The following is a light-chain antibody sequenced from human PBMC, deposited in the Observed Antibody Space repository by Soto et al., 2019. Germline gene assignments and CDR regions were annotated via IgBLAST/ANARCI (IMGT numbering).Light chain of an antibody. CDR2: DAT. CDR3: QHYDQYPGT. Sequence: DIPMTQSPSTLSASVGDRVTITCRASQSLSTWLAWYQLKPGKAPKLVIYDATILESGAPSRFSGSGSGTEFTLTISGLQPDDLATYYCQHYDQYPGTFGQGTKVEVK. CDR1: QSLSTW. V-gene: IGKV1-5*01. J-gene: IGKJ1*01.